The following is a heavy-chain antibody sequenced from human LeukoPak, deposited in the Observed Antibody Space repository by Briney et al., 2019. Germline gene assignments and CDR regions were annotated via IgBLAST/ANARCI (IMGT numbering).Heavy chain of an antibody. Sequence: PGGSLRLSCAVSGITFSSYAMSWVRQAPGKGLEWVSAISGSGGSTYYADSVKGRFTISRDNSKNTLYLQMNSLRAEDTAVYYCAKSDYQYYYYMDVWGKGTTVTVSS. CDR3: AKSDYQYYYYMDV. V-gene: IGHV3-23*01. J-gene: IGHJ6*03. CDR2: ISGSGGST. CDR1: GITFSSYA.